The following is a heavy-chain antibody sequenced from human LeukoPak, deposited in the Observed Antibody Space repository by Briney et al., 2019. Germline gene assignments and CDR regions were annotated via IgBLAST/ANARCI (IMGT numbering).Heavy chain of an antibody. J-gene: IGHJ4*02. D-gene: IGHD6-19*01. Sequence: GGSLRLSCAASGFTFSSYWMSWVRQAPGKGLEWVANIKQDGSEKYYVDSVKGRFTISRDNAKNSLYLQMNSLRAEDTAVYYCARQQQWLAVYYFDYWGQGTLVTVSS. V-gene: IGHV3-7*01. CDR2: IKQDGSEK. CDR3: ARQQQWLAVYYFDY. CDR1: GFTFSSYW.